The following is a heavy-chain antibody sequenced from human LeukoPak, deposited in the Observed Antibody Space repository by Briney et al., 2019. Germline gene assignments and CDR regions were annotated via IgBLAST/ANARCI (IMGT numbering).Heavy chain of an antibody. Sequence: ASVKVSCKASGYTFTSYDINWVRQAPGQGLEWMGWMNPNSGNTGYAQKFQGRVTMTRNTSISTAYMELSSLRSEDTAVYYCARNQYSSGWYELYYYYYYGMDVWGQGTTVTVSS. V-gene: IGHV1-8*01. CDR3: ARNQYSSGWYELYYYYYYGMDV. CDR2: MNPNSGNT. CDR1: GYTFTSYD. J-gene: IGHJ6*02. D-gene: IGHD6-19*01.